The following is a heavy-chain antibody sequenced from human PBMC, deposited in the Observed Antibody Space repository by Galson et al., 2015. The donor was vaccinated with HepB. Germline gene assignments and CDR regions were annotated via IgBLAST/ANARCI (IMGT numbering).Heavy chain of an antibody. CDR1: GYTFTKYG. Sequence: SVKVSCKASGYTFTKYGISWVRQAPGQGLEWMGWINTYNGDTEFVQKLQGRVTMTTDTFTNTAYMDLTSLTSDDTAMYYCARDDIIADGPYWGQGTLVTVSS. CDR3: ARDDIIADGPY. CDR2: INTYNGDT. D-gene: IGHD2/OR15-2a*01. V-gene: IGHV1-18*04. J-gene: IGHJ4*02.